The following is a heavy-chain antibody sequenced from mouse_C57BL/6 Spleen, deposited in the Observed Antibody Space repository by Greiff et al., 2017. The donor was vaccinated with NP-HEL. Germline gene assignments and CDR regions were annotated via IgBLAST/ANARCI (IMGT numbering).Heavy chain of an antibody. V-gene: IGHV5-17*01. Sequence: EVQLVESGGGLVKPGGSLKLSCAASGFTFSDYGMHWVRQAPEKGLEWVAYISSGSSTIYYADTVKGRFTISRDNAKNTLFLQMTSLRSEDTAMYYCARRATMPYWYFDVWGTGTTVTVSS. CDR3: ARRATMPYWYFDV. D-gene: IGHD2-1*01. J-gene: IGHJ1*03. CDR1: GFTFSDYG. CDR2: ISSGSSTI.